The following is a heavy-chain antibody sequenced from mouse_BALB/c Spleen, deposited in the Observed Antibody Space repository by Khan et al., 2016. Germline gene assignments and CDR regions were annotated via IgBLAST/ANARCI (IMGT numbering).Heavy chain of an antibody. D-gene: IGHD2-2*01. J-gene: IGHJ3*01. CDR2: INPGSGGS. CDR3: ASADGYDVGYAY. Sequence: QVQLQQSGAELVRPGTSVKVSCKASGYAFTNYLIEWVRQRPGQGLEWIGVINPGSGGSNYNEKFKGKAALTADISSSTAYMQLSSLTSDDSAVYFCASADGYDVGYAYWGQGTLVTVSA. V-gene: IGHV1-54*01. CDR1: GYAFTNYL.